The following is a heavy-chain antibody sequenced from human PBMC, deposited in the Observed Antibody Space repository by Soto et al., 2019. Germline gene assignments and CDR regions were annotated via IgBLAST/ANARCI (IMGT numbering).Heavy chain of an antibody. Sequence: GGSLRLSCAASGFTFSSYGMHWVRQAPGKGLEWVAVIWYDGSNKYYADSVKGRFTISRDNSKNTLYLQMNSLRAEDTAVYYCARGRGIFGVAFNYGMDVWGQGTTVTV. D-gene: IGHD3-3*01. CDR3: ARGRGIFGVAFNYGMDV. V-gene: IGHV3-33*01. CDR2: IWYDGSNK. J-gene: IGHJ6*02. CDR1: GFTFSSYG.